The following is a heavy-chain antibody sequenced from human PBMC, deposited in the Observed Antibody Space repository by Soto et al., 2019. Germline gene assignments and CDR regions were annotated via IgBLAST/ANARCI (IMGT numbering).Heavy chain of an antibody. J-gene: IGHJ3*01. CDR3: SRGRTSRWLKGAYDV. D-gene: IGHD6-13*01. CDR2: IIPMFGIP. CDR1: GGTLNKHA. Sequence: QVQLVQSGAEVKKPGSSVKVSCKASGGTLNKHAITWVRRAPGQGLEWLGGIIPMFGIPNYPQKFQGRVTITADDSTNTSHMELHSLTPDDTAVYYCSRGRTSRWLKGAYDVWGQGAIGTVSS. V-gene: IGHV1-69*01.